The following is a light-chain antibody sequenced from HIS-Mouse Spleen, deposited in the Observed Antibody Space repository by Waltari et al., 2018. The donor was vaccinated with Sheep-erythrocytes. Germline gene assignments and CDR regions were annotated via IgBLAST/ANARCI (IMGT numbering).Light chain of an antibody. Sequence: QSALTQPASVSGSPGQSITISCPGPSSDVGSYNLFPWYQQHPGKAPKLLIYEGSKRPSGVSNRFSGSKSGNTASLTISGLQAEDEADYYCCSYAGSSTPWVFGGGTKLTVL. CDR3: CSYAGSSTPWV. CDR2: EGS. V-gene: IGLV2-23*01. J-gene: IGLJ3*02. CDR1: SSDVGSYNL.